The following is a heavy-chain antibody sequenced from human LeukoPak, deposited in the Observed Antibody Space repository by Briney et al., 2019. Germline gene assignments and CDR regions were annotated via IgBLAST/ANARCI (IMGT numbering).Heavy chain of an antibody. Sequence: SQTLSLTSAISRVAASAKSVTSNLIRQSPSRGLEWLGRTYYRSKWYNEYAASVKSRIIINPVTSKNQYSLQLDSVSPAGTAVYVWGRGHNYAFDYWGQGTLATVSS. V-gene: IGHV6-1*01. D-gene: IGHD1-1*01. J-gene: IGHJ4*02. CDR2: TYYRSKWYN. CDR1: RVAASAKSVT. CDR3: GRGHNYAFDY.